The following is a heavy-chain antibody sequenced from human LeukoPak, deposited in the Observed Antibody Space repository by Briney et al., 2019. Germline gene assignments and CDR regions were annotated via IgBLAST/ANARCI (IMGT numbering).Heavy chain of an antibody. Sequence: ASVKVSCKASGYTFTGYYMHWVRQAPGQGLEWMGWINPNSGGTNYAQKFQGRVTMTRDTSISTAYMELSRLRSDDTAVYYCARDLGQTGDWNAFDIWGQGTMVTVSS. J-gene: IGHJ3*02. CDR3: ARDLGQTGDWNAFDI. CDR2: INPNSGGT. D-gene: IGHD7-27*01. CDR1: GYTFTGYY. V-gene: IGHV1-2*02.